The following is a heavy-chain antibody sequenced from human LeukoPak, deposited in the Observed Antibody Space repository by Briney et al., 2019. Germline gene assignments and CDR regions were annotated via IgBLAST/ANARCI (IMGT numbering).Heavy chain of an antibody. Sequence: QTGGSLRLSCAVTGFTFSSYVMSWVRQAPGKGLEWVSSISGSGGSTYYADSVKGRFTISRDNSKKTLHLQMNSLRADDTAVYYCASWVPDRGFDYWGQGTWSPSPQ. CDR3: ASWVPDRGFDY. CDR2: ISGSGGST. D-gene: IGHD3-10*01. J-gene: IGHJ4*02. V-gene: IGHV3-23*01. CDR1: GFTFSSYV.